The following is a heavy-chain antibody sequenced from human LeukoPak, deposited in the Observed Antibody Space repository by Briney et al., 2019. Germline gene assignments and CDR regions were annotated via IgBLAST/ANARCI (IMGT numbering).Heavy chain of an antibody. Sequence: ASVKVSCKASGYTFTGCYMHWVRQAPGQGLEWMGWINPNSGGTNYAQKFQGRVTMTRDTSISTAYMELSRLRSDDTAVYYCARFGEFDNWFDPWGQGTLVTVSS. V-gene: IGHV1-2*02. CDR1: GYTFTGCY. J-gene: IGHJ5*02. D-gene: IGHD3-10*01. CDR2: INPNSGGT. CDR3: ARFGEFDNWFDP.